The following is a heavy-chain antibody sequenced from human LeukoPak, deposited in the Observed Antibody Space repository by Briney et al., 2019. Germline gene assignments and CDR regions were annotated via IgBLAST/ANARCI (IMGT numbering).Heavy chain of an antibody. Sequence: PGGSLRLSCAASGFTFSSYGMHWVRQAPGKGLEWVAVISYDGSNKYYADSVKGRFTISRDNSKNTLYLQMNSLRAEDTAVYYCAKDEAPAFDYWGQGTLVTVSS. J-gene: IGHJ4*02. V-gene: IGHV3-30*18. CDR2: ISYDGSNK. CDR1: GFTFSSYG. CDR3: AKDEAPAFDY.